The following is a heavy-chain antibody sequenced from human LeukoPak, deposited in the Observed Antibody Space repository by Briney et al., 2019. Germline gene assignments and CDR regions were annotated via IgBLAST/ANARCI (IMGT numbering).Heavy chain of an antibody. CDR1: GGTFSSYA. CDR2: IIPIFGTA. CDR3: ARDPTSAVDTAMYWDNWFDP. J-gene: IGHJ5*02. Sequence: WASVKVSCKASGGTFSSYAISWVRQAPGQGLEWTGGIIPIFGTANYAQKFQGRVTITADESTSTAYMELSSLRSEDTAVYYCARDPTSAVDTAMYWDNWFDPWGQGTLVTVSS. V-gene: IGHV1-69*13. D-gene: IGHD5-18*01.